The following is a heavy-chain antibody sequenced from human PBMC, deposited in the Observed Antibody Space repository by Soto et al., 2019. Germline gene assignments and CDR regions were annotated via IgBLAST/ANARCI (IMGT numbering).Heavy chain of an antibody. CDR3: ARDRAYSTSCFDY. Sequence: LRLSCAASGFTFSSCAMHWVRQAPGTGLEWVAVISCDGSNKYYADAVKGRFTISRDNSKNTLYLQMNSLRAEDKDVYYCARDRAYSTSCFDYWGQGTLVTVSS. CDR1: GFTFSSCA. V-gene: IGHV3-30-3*01. D-gene: IGHD2-2*01. CDR2: ISCDGSNK. J-gene: IGHJ4*02.